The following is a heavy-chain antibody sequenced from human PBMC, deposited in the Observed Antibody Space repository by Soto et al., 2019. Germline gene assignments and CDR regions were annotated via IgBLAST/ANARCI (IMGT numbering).Heavy chain of an antibody. J-gene: IGHJ4*02. D-gene: IGHD6-6*01. CDR2: VIPIFGTA. CDR1: GGTFRSYA. CDR3: AGRGEYSSSPHDY. V-gene: IGHV1-69*01. Sequence: VQLVQSGAEVKKPGSSVQVSCKASGGTFRSYAISWVRQAPGQGLEWMGGVIPIFGTANYAQKFQGRVTITADESTSTAYMERSSLRSEDTGVYYCAGRGEYSSSPHDYWGQGTLVTVSS.